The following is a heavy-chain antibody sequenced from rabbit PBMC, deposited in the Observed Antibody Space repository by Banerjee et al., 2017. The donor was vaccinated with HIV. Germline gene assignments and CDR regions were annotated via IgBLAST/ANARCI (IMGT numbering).Heavy chain of an antibody. J-gene: IGHJ4*01. CDR2: IYTTSGST. CDR1: GIDFSSSYW. V-gene: IGHV1S43*01. Sequence: QSLEESGGDLVKPGASLTLTCTASGIDFSSSYWICWVRQAPGRALELIACIYTTSGSTWYASWVNGRFTISRSTSLNTVDLQMNSLTAADTATYFCARDMTNNVGYPYFNLWGPGTLVTVS. D-gene: IGHD2-1*01. CDR3: ARDMTNNVGYPYFNL.